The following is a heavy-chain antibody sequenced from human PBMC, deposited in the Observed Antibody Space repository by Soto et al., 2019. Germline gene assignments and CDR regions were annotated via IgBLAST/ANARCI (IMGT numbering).Heavy chain of an antibody. CDR3: AKYGGYKLDP. CDR2: IIPSLGIV. CDR1: GGDFSRDS. D-gene: IGHD4-17*01. V-gene: IGHV1-69*02. J-gene: IGHJ5*02. Sequence: QVQLVQSGAEVKKPGSSVKVSCKASGGDFSRDSISWVRQAPGQGLEWVGRIIPSLGIVNYAQKFQGRVTCIADTSSSTVYMEVSSLTSDDTAVFYCAKYGGYKLDPWGQGTQVIVSS.